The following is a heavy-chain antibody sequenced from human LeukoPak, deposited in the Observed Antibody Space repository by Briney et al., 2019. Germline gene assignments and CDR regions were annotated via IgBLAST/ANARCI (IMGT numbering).Heavy chain of an antibody. Sequence: GASVKVSCKASGYTFTDYYLHWVRQAPGRGLEWMGWINPNSGGTNYVEKFQDRVTMTRDTSISTAYMDLSRLRSDDTAVYFCARETYYYDSSGYYPYYFDYWGKGTLVTVSS. CDR2: INPNSGGT. J-gene: IGHJ4*02. V-gene: IGHV1-2*02. CDR1: GYTFTDYY. CDR3: ARETYYYDSSGYYPYYFDY. D-gene: IGHD3-22*01.